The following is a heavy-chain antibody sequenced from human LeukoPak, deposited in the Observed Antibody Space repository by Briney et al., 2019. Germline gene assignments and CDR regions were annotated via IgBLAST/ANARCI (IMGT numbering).Heavy chain of an antibody. J-gene: IGHJ3*02. D-gene: IGHD2-2*02. CDR1: GYSFTSYW. CDR3: ARIGGDIVVVPAAIQEGAFDI. Sequence: GESLKISCKGSGYSFTSYWIGWVRQMPGKGLEWMGIIYPGDSDTRYSPSFQGQVTISADKSISTAYLQWSSLKASDTAMYYCARIGGDIVVVPAAIQEGAFDIWGQGTMVTVSS. CDR2: IYPGDSDT. V-gene: IGHV5-51*01.